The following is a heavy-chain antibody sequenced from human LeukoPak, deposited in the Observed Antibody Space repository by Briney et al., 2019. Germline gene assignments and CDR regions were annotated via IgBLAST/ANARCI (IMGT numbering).Heavy chain of an antibody. D-gene: IGHD3-16*01. CDR1: GGTFSSYA. CDR3: ARVLGEWLENWFDP. J-gene: IGHJ5*02. Sequence: SVKVSCKASGGTFSSYAISWVRQAPGQGLEWMGGIIPIFGTANYAQKFQSRVTITADESTSTAYMELSSLRSEDTAVYYCARVLGEWLENWFDPWGQGTLVTVSS. V-gene: IGHV1-69*01. CDR2: IIPIFGTA.